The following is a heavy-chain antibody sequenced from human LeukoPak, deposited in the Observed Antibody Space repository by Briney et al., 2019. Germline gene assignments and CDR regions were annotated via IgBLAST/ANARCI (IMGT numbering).Heavy chain of an antibody. J-gene: IGHJ4*02. CDR1: GYTFTDYG. CDR3: ARETGSYKGNYFDY. D-gene: IGHD3-9*01. V-gene: IGHV1-18*04. CDR2: ISAYNGNT. Sequence: GASVKVSCKASGYTFTDYGISWVRQAPGQGLEWMGWISAYNGNTNYAQKPPGRVTMTTDTSTSTAYMEVRSLRSDDTAVYYCARETGSYKGNYFDYWGRGALVTVSS.